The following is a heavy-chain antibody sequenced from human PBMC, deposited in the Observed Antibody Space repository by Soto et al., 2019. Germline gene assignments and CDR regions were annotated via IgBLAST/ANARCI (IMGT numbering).Heavy chain of an antibody. V-gene: IGHV4-59*01. CDR2: IYYSGST. CDR3: ARGRPQKGGYCSSTSCYSYYYYYMDV. CDR1: GGSISSYY. J-gene: IGHJ6*03. Sequence: SETLSLTCTVSGGSISSYYWSWIRQPPGKGLEWFGYIYYSGSTNYNPSLKSRVTISVDTSKNQFSLKLSSVTAADTAVYYCARGRPQKGGYCSSTSCYSYYYYYMDVWGKGTTVTVSS. D-gene: IGHD2-2*01.